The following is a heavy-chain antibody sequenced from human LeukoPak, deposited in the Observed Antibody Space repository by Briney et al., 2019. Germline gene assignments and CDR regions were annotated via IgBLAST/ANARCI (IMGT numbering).Heavy chain of an antibody. CDR3: ARVRYFDWLLPQPLYGMDV. CDR2: INHSGST. V-gene: IGHV4-39*07. J-gene: IGHJ6*02. Sequence: SETLSLTCTVSGGSISSSSYYWSWIRQPPGKGLEWIGEINHSGSTNYNPSLKSRVTISVDTSKNQFSLKLSSVTAADTAVYYCARVRYFDWLLPQPLYGMDVWGQGTTVTVSS. CDR1: GGSISSSSYY. D-gene: IGHD3-9*01.